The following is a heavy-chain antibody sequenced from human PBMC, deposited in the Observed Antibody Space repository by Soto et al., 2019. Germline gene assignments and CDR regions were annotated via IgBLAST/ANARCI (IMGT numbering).Heavy chain of an antibody. CDR1: GFTFSVHW. CDR3: ARGHYGMDV. J-gene: IGHJ6*02. Sequence: GGSLRLSCAASGFTFSVHWISWVRQAPGKGLEWVANIKNEDGSEKYYVDSVKGRFTISRDNAKNSVFLQMNSLRVEDTAVYYCARGHYGMDVWGQGTTVTVSS. CDR2: IKNEDGSEK. V-gene: IGHV3-7*03.